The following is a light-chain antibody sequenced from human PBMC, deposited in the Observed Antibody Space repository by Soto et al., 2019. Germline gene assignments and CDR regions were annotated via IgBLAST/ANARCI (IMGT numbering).Light chain of an antibody. CDR3: QQYNNWFT. V-gene: IGKV3-15*01. Sequence: EIVMTQSPATLSVSPGERATLSCRASQSVSSNLAWYQHKPGQAPRLLIYGASTRATGIPARFSGSGSGTEFTLTISNLQSEDFTVYYCQQYNNWFTFGGGTKVEIK. CDR1: QSVSSN. J-gene: IGKJ4*01. CDR2: GAS.